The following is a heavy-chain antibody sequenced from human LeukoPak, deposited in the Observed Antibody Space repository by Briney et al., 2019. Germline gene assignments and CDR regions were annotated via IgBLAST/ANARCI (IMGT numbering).Heavy chain of an antibody. D-gene: IGHD2-2*01. V-gene: IGHV3-23*01. CDR3: ASDIVVVPA. J-gene: IGHJ4*02. CDR1: WFTLSSYA. CDR2: ISGSGGST. Sequence: GAAPGLSCAAPWFTLSSYAMSRGRQAPGKGVGWVSAISGSGGSTYYADSVKGRFTISRDNSKNTLYLQMNSLRAEDTAVYYCASDIVVVPAWGQGTLVTVSS.